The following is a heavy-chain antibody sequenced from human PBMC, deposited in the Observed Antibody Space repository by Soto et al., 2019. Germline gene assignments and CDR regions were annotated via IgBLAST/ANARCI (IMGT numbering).Heavy chain of an antibody. D-gene: IGHD6-13*01. CDR1: GGSISSYY. Sequence: PSETLSLTCTVSGGSISSYYWSWVRQPPGKGLEWIGYIHYSGNTNYNPSLKGRVTISVDTSKNHFSLTLSSVTAADTAVYYCARETAGYTSTSAFDYWGQGALVTVSS. CDR3: ARETAGYTSTSAFDY. J-gene: IGHJ4*02. V-gene: IGHV4-59*01. CDR2: IHYSGNT.